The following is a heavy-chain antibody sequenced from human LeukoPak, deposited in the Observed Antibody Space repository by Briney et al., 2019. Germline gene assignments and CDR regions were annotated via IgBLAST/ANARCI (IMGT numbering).Heavy chain of an antibody. J-gene: IGHJ4*02. CDR3: TTISASVVGESFDY. CDR2: ISSNGGST. D-gene: IGHD2-15*01. CDR1: GFTFSSYA. V-gene: IGHV3-64D*09. Sequence: GGSLRLSCSASGFTFSSYAMHWVRQAPGKGLEYVSAISSNGGSTYYADSVKGRFTISRDNSKNTLYLQMSSLRAEDTAVYYCTTISASVVGESFDYWGQGALVTVSS.